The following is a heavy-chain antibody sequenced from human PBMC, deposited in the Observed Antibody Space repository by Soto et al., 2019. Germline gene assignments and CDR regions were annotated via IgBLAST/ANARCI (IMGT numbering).Heavy chain of an antibody. CDR2: ISCSSSYI. V-gene: IGHV3-21*02. CDR1: GFTVSSSY. J-gene: IGHJ6*02. CDR3: ARVVDYCDPYYYYGMDV. Sequence: EVQLVESGGGLVQPGGSLRLSCAASGFTVSSSYMGWVRQAPGKGLEWVASISCSSSYIYYADSVKGRFTISRDNSKNSLSLQMNSLRAEDTAIYYCARVVDYCDPYYYYGMDVWGQGTTVTVSS. D-gene: IGHD3-22*01.